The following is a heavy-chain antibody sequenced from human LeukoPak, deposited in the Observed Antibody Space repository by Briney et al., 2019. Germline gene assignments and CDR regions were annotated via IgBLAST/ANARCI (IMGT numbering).Heavy chain of an antibody. J-gene: IGHJ6*03. D-gene: IGHD2-2*03. CDR3: VRDGRKSRVVDIVRKKETGYYYYMDV. V-gene: IGHV3-9*01. Sequence: GGSLRLSCAASGFTFDDYAMHWVRQAPGKGLEWVSGITWNSDSIDYADSVKGRFTISRDNAKNSLYLQVNSLRAEDTAVFSCVRDGRKSRVVDIVRKKETGYYYYMDVWGKGTTVTVSS. CDR1: GFTFDDYA. CDR2: ITWNSDSI.